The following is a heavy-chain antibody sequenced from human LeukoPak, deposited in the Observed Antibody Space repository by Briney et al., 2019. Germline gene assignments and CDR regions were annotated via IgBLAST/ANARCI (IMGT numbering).Heavy chain of an antibody. CDR1: GASISSYY. J-gene: IGHJ6*02. Sequence: SETLSLTCTVSGASISSYYWSWIRQPPGKGLEWIGYIYHSGSTNYNPSLKSRVTISIDTSKNQFPLKLSSVTATDTAVYYCARSTYYDMDVWGQGTTVTVSS. CDR3: ARSTYYDMDV. CDR2: IYHSGST. D-gene: IGHD5/OR15-5a*01. V-gene: IGHV4-59*01.